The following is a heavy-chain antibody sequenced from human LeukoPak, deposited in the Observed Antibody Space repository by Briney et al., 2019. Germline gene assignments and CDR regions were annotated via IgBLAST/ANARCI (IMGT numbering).Heavy chain of an antibody. CDR1: GYSFTTYW. CDR3: ARVLSGVSGVRDPQYMDV. CDR2: ICPGDSDA. D-gene: IGHD2-8*01. Sequence: GESLKISCKGSGYSFTTYWIGWVRQMPGKGLEWMGIICPGDSDARYSPSFQGQVTISADKSISTAYLQWSSLKASDTAMYYCARVLSGVSGVRDPQYMDVWGQGTTVTVSS. V-gene: IGHV5-51*06. J-gene: IGHJ6*03.